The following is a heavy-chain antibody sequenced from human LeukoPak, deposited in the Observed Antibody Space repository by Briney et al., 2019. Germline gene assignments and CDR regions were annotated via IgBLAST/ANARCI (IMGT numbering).Heavy chain of an antibody. CDR1: GFTVATKY. V-gene: IGHV3-53*01. CDR3: ARVGDHFHWYLDL. CDR2: LYSGDTT. D-gene: IGHD3-3*02. J-gene: IGHJ2*01. Sequence: GGSLTLSCEASGFTVATKYMNWVRQAPGKGLEWVSILYSGDTTYYSDSVKGRFTVSRDSSKNTLYLHINSLRAEDTAVYYCARVGDHFHWYLDLWGRGALVTASP.